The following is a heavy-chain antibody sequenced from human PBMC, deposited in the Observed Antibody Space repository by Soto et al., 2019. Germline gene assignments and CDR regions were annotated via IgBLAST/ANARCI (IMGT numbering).Heavy chain of an antibody. D-gene: IGHD6-13*01. J-gene: IGHJ6*02. CDR1: GGSISSYY. CDR3: ARDPGIAAAGEHYYYYGMDV. Sequence: SETLSLTCTVSGGSISSYYWSWIRQPPGKGLEWIGYIYYSGSTNYNPSLKSRVTISVDTSGNQFSLKLSSVTAADTAVYYCARDPGIAAAGEHYYYYGMDVWGRGTTVTVSS. CDR2: IYYSGST. V-gene: IGHV4-59*01.